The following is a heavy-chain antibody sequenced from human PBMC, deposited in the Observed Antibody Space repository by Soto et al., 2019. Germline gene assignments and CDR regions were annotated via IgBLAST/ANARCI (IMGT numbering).Heavy chain of an antibody. V-gene: IGHV3-33*01. D-gene: IGHD2-21*02. CDR3: ARDCRGGDCYIFDY. Sequence: QVQLVESGGGVVQPGRSLRLSCAASGFTFSSYGMHWVRQAPGKGLEWVAVIWYDGSNKYYADSVKGRFTISRDNSKNTLYLQMNSLRAEDTAVYYCARDCRGGDCYIFDYWGQGTLVTVSS. J-gene: IGHJ4*02. CDR2: IWYDGSNK. CDR1: GFTFSSYG.